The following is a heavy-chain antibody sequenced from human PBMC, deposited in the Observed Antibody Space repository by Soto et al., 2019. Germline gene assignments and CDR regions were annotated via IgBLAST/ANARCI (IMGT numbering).Heavy chain of an antibody. D-gene: IGHD6-13*01. J-gene: IGHJ4*02. CDR3: ATASYSSSWYGGGFDY. CDR2: FDPEDGET. Sequence: ASVKVSCKVSGYTLTELSMHWVRQAPGKGLEWMGGFDPEDGETIYAQKFQGRVTMTEDTSTDTAYMELSSLRSEDTAVYYCATASYSSSWYGGGFDYWGQGTLVTVSS. CDR1: GYTLTELS. V-gene: IGHV1-24*01.